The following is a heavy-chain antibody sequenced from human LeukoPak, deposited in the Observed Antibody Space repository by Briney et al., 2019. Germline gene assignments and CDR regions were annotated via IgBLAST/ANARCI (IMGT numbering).Heavy chain of an antibody. CDR2: ISYYGSNK. V-gene: IGHV3-30*18. D-gene: IGHD3-9*01. CDR1: GFPFSSYG. J-gene: IGHJ4*02. CDR3: AKDSRSLRYFDWSDY. Sequence: GRSLRLSCAASGFPFSSYGMHWVRQAPGKGLEWVAVISYYGSNKYYADSVKGRFTISRDNSKNTLYLQMNSLRAEDTAVYYCAKDSRSLRYFDWSDYWGQGTLVTVSS.